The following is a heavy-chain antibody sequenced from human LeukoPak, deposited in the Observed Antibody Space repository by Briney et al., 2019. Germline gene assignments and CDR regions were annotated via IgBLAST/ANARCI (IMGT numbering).Heavy chain of an antibody. Sequence: SETLSLTCTVYGDSISSYYWSWIRQPPGKGLEWIGYIYYSGSTNYNPSLKSRVTISVDTSKNQFSLKLSSVTAADTAVYYCARAGGEWLVKGYFDLWGRGTLVTVS. V-gene: IGHV4-59*01. CDR2: IYYSGST. CDR3: ARAGGEWLVKGYFDL. J-gene: IGHJ2*01. D-gene: IGHD6-19*01. CDR1: GDSISSYY.